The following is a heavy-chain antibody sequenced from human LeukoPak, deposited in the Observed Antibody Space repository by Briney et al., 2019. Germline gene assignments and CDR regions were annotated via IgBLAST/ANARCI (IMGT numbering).Heavy chain of an antibody. D-gene: IGHD3-16*02. CDR3: ARGPYDYVWGSYRKTAYYYYYGMDV. V-gene: IGHV1-2*06. J-gene: IGHJ6*02. Sequence: VASVTVSCKASGYTFTGYYMHWVRQAPGQGLEWRGRINPNSGGTNYAQKFQGRVTMTRDTSISTAYMELSRLRSDDTAVYYCARGPYDYVWGSYRKTAYYYYYGMDVWGQGTTVTVSS. CDR1: GYTFTGYY. CDR2: INPNSGGT.